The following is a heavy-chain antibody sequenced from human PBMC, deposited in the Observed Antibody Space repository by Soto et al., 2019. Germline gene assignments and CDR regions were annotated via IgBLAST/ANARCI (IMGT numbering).Heavy chain of an antibody. J-gene: IGHJ6*02. D-gene: IGHD4-17*01. CDR1: GFTFSSYE. CDR2: ISSSGSTI. V-gene: IGHV3-48*03. Sequence: GGSLRLSCAASGFTFSSYEMNWVRQAPGKGLEWVSYISSSGSTIYYADSVKGRFTISRDNAKNSLYLQMNSLRAEDTAVYYCAREGGDTTVTNYYYYGMDVWGQGTTVTV. CDR3: AREGGDTTVTNYYYYGMDV.